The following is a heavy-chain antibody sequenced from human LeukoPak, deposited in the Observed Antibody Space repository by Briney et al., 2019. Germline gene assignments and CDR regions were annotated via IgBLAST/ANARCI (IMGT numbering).Heavy chain of an antibody. CDR1: GYSFTSYW. J-gene: IGHJ5*02. Sequence: GESLKISCKGSGYSFTSYWIGWVRQMPGKGLEWMGIIYPGDSDTRYSPSFQGQVTISADKSISTAYLQWSSLKASDTAMYYCARDLLSDYYDSSGIEGLDPWGQGTLVTVSS. CDR3: ARDLLSDYYDSSGIEGLDP. D-gene: IGHD3-22*01. CDR2: IYPGDSDT. V-gene: IGHV5-51*01.